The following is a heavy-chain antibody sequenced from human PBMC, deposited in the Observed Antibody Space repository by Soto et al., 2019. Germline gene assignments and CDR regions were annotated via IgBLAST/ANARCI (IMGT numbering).Heavy chain of an antibody. Sequence: SETMSLTCNVSGGSIGSGNYCWSWLRQPPGKRLGRIGYFYYRGSSYTYPSLRSRVTMSVDTSKNQFSLKMNYVTAPNTAVDLCPTAPGPYYHGRNCRGQRTT. CDR3: PTAPGPYYHGRNC. J-gene: IGHJ6*01. CDR2: FYYRGSS. D-gene: IGHD1-26*01. CDR1: GGSIGSGNYC. V-gene: IGHV4-30-4*01.